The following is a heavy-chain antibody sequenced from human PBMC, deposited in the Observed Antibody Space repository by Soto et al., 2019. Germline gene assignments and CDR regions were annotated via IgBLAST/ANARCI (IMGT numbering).Heavy chain of an antibody. CDR1: GYTFTSYG. V-gene: IGHV1-18*01. Sequence: GASVKVSCKASGYTFTSYGISWVRQAPGQGLEWMGWISAYNGNTNYAQKLQGRVTMTTDTSTSTAYMELRSLRSDDTAVYYCARERSRYDRSGYYRPDYWGQGTLVTVSS. J-gene: IGHJ4*02. CDR2: ISAYNGNT. CDR3: ARERSRYDRSGYYRPDY. D-gene: IGHD3-22*01.